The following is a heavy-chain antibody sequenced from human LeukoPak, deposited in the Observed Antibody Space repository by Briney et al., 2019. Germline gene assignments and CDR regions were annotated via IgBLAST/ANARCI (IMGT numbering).Heavy chain of an antibody. V-gene: IGHV4-61*02. CDR2: IYTSGST. CDR1: GNSISSGDYY. Sequence: SQTLSLTCTVSGNSISSGDYYWSWIRQPAGKGLEWIGRIYTSGSTTYNPSLKSRVTISVDTSKNQFSLKLSSVTAADTAVYYCARGRGITMIVVVSWAFDIWGQGTMVTVSS. D-gene: IGHD3-22*01. CDR3: ARGRGITMIVVVSWAFDI. J-gene: IGHJ3*02.